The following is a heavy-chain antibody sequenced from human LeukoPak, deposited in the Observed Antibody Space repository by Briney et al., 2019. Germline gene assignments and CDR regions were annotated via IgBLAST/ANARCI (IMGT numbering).Heavy chain of an antibody. CDR3: ARVGRDCSDINCYWADWFDP. CDR2: ISGSTGST. Sequence: ASEKVSCKASGYTFSTYGITWVREAPGQGPEWLGWISGSTGSTHYTQAVQGRVTMTTDTSTATAYMELRSLRSDDTAIYYCARVGRDCSDINCYWADWFDPWGQGTLVIVSS. J-gene: IGHJ5*02. CDR1: GYTFSTYG. D-gene: IGHD2-2*01. V-gene: IGHV1-18*01.